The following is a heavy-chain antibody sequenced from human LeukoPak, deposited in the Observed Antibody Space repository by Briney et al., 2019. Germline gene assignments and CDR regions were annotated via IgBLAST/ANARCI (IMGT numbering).Heavy chain of an antibody. CDR1: GYTFTGYY. D-gene: IGHD3-22*01. Sequence: ASVKVSCKASGYTFTGYYMHWVRQAPGQGLEWMGWINPNSGGTNYAQKFQGRVTMTRDTSISTAYMELSRLRSDDTAVYYCARTNSKYYYDSSGYTRASDYYMDVWGKGTTVTVSS. CDR3: ARTNSKYYYDSSGYTRASDYYMDV. J-gene: IGHJ6*03. CDR2: INPNSGGT. V-gene: IGHV1-2*02.